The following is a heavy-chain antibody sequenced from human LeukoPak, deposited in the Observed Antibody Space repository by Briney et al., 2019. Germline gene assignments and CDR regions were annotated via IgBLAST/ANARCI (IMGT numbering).Heavy chain of an antibody. CDR3: ASGYDSSGPPFDP. CDR1: GFTFSSYA. V-gene: IGHV3-30*01. D-gene: IGHD3-22*01. J-gene: IGHJ5*02. Sequence: GGSLRLSCAASGFTFSSYAMHWVRQAPGKGLEWVAVISYDGSNKYYADSVKGRFTISRDNSKNTLYLQMNSLRAEDTAVYYCASGYDSSGPPFDPWGQGPLVTVSS. CDR2: ISYDGSNK.